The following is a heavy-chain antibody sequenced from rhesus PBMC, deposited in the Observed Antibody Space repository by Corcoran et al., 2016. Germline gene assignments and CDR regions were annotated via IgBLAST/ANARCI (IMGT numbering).Heavy chain of an antibody. CDR2: ISYSGST. D-gene: IGHD6-31*01. J-gene: IGHJ4*01. V-gene: IGHV4-122*02. CDR1: GYSISSGSG. CDR3: ASIAAAAH. Sequence: QLQLQESGPGLVKPSETLSLTCAVSGYSISSGSGWSWIRQPPGKRLVWIGYISYSGSTSYNPSLKSRFTISRDTSKNQFSLKLSSVTAADTAVYYCASIAAAAHWGQGVLVTVSS.